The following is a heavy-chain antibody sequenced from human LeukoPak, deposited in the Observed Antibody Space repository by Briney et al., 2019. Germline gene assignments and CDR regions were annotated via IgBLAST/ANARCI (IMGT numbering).Heavy chain of an antibody. V-gene: IGHV3-9*01. CDR3: AKDMRIAVAGSNPTFDY. CDR1: GFTFDDYA. D-gene: IGHD6-19*01. J-gene: IGHJ4*02. CDR2: ISWNSGSI. Sequence: GGSLRLSCAASGFTFDDYAMHWVRQAPGKGLEWVSGISWNSGSIGYADSVKGRFTISRDNAKNSLYLQMNSLRAEDTALYYCAKDMRIAVAGSNPTFDYWGQGTLVTVSS.